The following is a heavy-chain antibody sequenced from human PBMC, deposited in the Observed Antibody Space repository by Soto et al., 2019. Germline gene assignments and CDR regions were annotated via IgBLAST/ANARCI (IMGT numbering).Heavy chain of an antibody. CDR2: IYYSGST. Sequence: ASETLSLTCTVSGGSISSSSYYWGWIRQPPGKGLEWIGSIYYSGSTYYNPSLKSRVTISVDTSKNQFSLKLSSVTAADTAVYYCARQNRGYSYGITGYYYGMDVWGQGTTVTVSS. V-gene: IGHV4-39*01. CDR1: GGSISSSSYY. D-gene: IGHD5-18*01. J-gene: IGHJ6*02. CDR3: ARQNRGYSYGITGYYYGMDV.